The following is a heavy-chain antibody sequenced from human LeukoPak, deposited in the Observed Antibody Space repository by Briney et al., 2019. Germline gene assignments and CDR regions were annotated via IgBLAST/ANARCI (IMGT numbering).Heavy chain of an antibody. V-gene: IGHV4-59*12. CDR2: IYYSVST. D-gene: IGHD5-12*01. J-gene: IGHJ3*02. Sequence: SESLSLTCTVSGGSISSYYWSWVRQPPGEGLEWGGYIYYSVSTYYNPSLKSRVTMSVDTSKNQFSLKLSSVTAADTAVYYCARARGSVDIVATWGAFDIWGQGTMVAVSS. CDR3: ARARGSVDIVATWGAFDI. CDR1: GGSISSYY.